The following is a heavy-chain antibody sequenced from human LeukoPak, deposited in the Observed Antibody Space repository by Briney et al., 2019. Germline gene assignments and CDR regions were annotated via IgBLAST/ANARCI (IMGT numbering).Heavy chain of an antibody. CDR2: INPNSGGT. D-gene: IGHD3-22*01. J-gene: IGHJ4*02. V-gene: IGHV1-2*06. Sequence: ASVKVSCKASGYTFTGYYMHWVRQAPGQGLEWMGRINPNSGGTNYAQKFQGRVTMTRDTSISTAYMELSSLRSEDTAVYYCASLRSTYYYDSSDFDYWGQGTLVTVSS. CDR1: GYTFTGYY. CDR3: ASLRSTYYYDSSDFDY.